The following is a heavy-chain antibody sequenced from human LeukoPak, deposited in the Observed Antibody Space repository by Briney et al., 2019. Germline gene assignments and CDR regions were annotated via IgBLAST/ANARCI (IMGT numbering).Heavy chain of an antibody. Sequence: GGSLRLSCAASGFTFSDYYMSWIRQAPGKGLEWVSYISSSGSTIYYADSVKGRFTIFRDNAKNSLYLQMNSLRAEDTAVYYCATSYGDYVNWFDPWGQGTLVTVSS. D-gene: IGHD4-17*01. CDR3: ATSYGDYVNWFDP. J-gene: IGHJ5*02. CDR2: ISSSGSTI. CDR1: GFTFSDYY. V-gene: IGHV3-11*01.